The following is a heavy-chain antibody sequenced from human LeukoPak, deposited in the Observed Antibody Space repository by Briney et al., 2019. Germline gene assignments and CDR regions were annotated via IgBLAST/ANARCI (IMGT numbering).Heavy chain of an antibody. CDR1: GFIFSNYN. D-gene: IGHD1-1*01. V-gene: IGHV3-21*01. J-gene: IGHJ4*02. Sequence: PGGSLRLSCAASGFIFSNYNINWVRQAPGRGLEWVSSISSGSAYRYYGDLVKGRFTISRDNAKNSLYLQMNSLRAEDTAVYYCARGGELDYWGQGTLVTVSS. CDR2: ISSGSAYR. CDR3: ARGGELDY.